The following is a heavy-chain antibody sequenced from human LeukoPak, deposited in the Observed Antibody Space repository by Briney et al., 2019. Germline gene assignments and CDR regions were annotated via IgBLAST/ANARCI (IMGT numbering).Heavy chain of an antibody. CDR1: GFTFSSYS. V-gene: IGHV4-39*01. CDR2: IYYSGST. Sequence: GSLRLSCAASGFTFSSYSMNWIRQPPGKGLEWIGSIYYSGSTYYNPSLKSRVTISVDTSKNQFSLKLSSVTAADTAVYYCARLLLGDIVVVPAAPYFDYWGQGTLVTVSS. J-gene: IGHJ4*02. CDR3: ARLLLGDIVVVPAAPYFDY. D-gene: IGHD2-2*01.